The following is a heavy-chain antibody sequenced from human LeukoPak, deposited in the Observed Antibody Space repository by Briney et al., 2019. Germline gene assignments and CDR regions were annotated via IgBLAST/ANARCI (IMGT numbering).Heavy chain of an antibody. V-gene: IGHV3-7*01. CDR3: TSHTGTGDAFRPFHI. CDR2: IKQDGSEK. CDR1: GFSFSRSW. Sequence: GGSLRLSCAASGFSFSRSWMTWVRQAPGKGLEWVANIKQDGSEKNYLDSVKGRFTISRDNAKNSLYLQMNSLRAEDTAVYYCTSHTGTGDAFRPFHIWGQGTMVTVSS. D-gene: IGHD2-21*02. J-gene: IGHJ3*02.